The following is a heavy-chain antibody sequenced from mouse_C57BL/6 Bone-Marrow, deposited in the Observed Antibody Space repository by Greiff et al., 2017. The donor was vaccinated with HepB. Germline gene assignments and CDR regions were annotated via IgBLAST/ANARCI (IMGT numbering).Heavy chain of an antibody. Sequence: EVMLVESGGDLVKPGGSLKLSCAASGFTFSSYGMSWVRQTPDKRLEWVATISSGGSYTYYPDSVKGRFTISRDNAKNTLYLQMSSLKSEDTAMYYCARHPPSRDAMDYWGQGTSVTVSS. V-gene: IGHV5-6*01. CDR1: GFTFSSYG. J-gene: IGHJ4*01. CDR3: ARHPPSRDAMDY. CDR2: ISSGGSYT.